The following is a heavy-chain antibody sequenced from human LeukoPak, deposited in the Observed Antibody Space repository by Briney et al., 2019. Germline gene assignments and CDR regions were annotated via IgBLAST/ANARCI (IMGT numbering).Heavy chain of an antibody. J-gene: IGHJ3*02. D-gene: IGHD6-13*01. CDR3: AREVYSSSRPADAFDI. V-gene: IGHV3-7*01. CDR2: IMQDGSEK. CDR1: GFTFSSFW. Sequence: GGSLRLSCAASGFTFSSFWMSWVRQAPGKGLEYVANIMQDGSEKNYGDSVKGRFTISRDNAKNSLYLQMNRLRAEDTALYYCAREVYSSSRPADAFDIWGQGTMVTVSS.